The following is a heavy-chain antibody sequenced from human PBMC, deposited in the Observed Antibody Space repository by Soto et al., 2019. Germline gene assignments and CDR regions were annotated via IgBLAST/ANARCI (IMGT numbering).Heavy chain of an antibody. CDR2: IDPSDSYT. CDR1: GYMFTSYW. D-gene: IGHD1-1*01. Sequence: GESLKISCQGSGYMFTSYWITWVRQMPGKGLEWMGRIDPSDSYTIYSPSFPGPVPISTDKSISTAYLQWSSLKASDTPVYYCARHVDVVHPPATFSFFYWGQGTLVTVSS. V-gene: IGHV5-10-1*01. J-gene: IGHJ4*02. CDR3: ARHVDVVHPPATFSFFY.